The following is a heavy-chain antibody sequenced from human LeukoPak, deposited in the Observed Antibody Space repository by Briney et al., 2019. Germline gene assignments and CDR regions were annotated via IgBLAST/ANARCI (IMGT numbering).Heavy chain of an antibody. Sequence: SETLSLTCTVSGGSISSSSYYWGWIRQPPGKGLEWIGEINHSGSTNYNPSLKSRVTISVDTSKNQFSLKLSSVTAADTAVYYCARGRVAARPISDYWGQGTLVTVSS. CDR2: INHSGST. J-gene: IGHJ4*02. V-gene: IGHV4-39*07. CDR1: GGSISSSSYY. CDR3: ARGRVAARPISDY. D-gene: IGHD6-6*01.